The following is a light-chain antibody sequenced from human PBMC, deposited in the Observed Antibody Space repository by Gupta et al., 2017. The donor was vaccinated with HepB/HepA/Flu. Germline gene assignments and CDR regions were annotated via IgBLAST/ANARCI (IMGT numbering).Light chain of an antibody. V-gene: IGLV1-44*01. CDR3: AAWDDSLNGPV. Sequence: QSVLTQPPSASGTPGQRVTISCSGSRSNIGSNTVNWYQHLPGTAPKLLIYTTNQRPSGVPDRFSGSKSGTSASLAISGLQSEDEADYFCAAWDDSLNGPVFGGWTKLTVL. J-gene: IGLJ3*02. CDR2: TTN. CDR1: RSNIGSNT.